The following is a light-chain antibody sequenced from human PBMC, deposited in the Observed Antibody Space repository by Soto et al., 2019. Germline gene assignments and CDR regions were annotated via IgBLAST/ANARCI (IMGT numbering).Light chain of an antibody. V-gene: IGKV1-5*01. CDR2: DAS. CDR1: QSFSSW. CDR3: QQYNSYWWT. J-gene: IGKJ1*01. Sequence: DIQMTQSPSTLSASVGDRVTITCRASQSFSSWLAWYQQKPGKAPKLLIYDASTLESGVPSRFSGSSSGSEFTLTISSLQPDDFATYYCQQYNSYWWTFGQGTKVDIK.